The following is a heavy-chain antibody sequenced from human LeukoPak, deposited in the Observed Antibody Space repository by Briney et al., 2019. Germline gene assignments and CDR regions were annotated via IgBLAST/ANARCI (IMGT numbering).Heavy chain of an antibody. V-gene: IGHV3-23*01. CDR3: AKDDSVTGTRY. J-gene: IGHJ4*02. D-gene: IGHD1-20*01. CDR1: GFTFSIYD. CDR2: ISASGGST. Sequence: PGGSLRLSCAASGFTFSIYDMSWVRRAPGKGLEWVSGISASGGSTYYADSVKGRFTISRDNPKNTLYLQMNSLRAEDAAVYYCAKDDSVTGTRYWGQGTLVTVSS.